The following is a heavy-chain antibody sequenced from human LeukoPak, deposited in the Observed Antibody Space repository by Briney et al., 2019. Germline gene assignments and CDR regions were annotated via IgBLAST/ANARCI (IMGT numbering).Heavy chain of an antibody. J-gene: IGHJ5*02. V-gene: IGHV4-59*01. CDR3: ARATEADQEGYCSSTSCLAWFDP. CDR2: IYYSGST. CDR1: GGSISSYY. Sequence: SETLSLTCTVSGGSISSYYWSWIRQPPGKGLEWIGYIYYSGSTNYNPSLKSRVTISVDTSKNQFSLKLSSVTAADTAVYYCARATEADQEGYCSSTSCLAWFDPWGQGTLVTVSS. D-gene: IGHD2-2*01.